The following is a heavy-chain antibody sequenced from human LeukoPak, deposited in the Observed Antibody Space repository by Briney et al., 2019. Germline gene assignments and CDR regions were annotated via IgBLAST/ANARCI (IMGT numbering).Heavy chain of an antibody. CDR2: ISGSGGST. Sequence: GGSLRLSCAASGFTFSSYAMSWVRQAPGKGLEWVSAISGSGGSTYYADSVKGRFTISRDNAKNSLYLQMNSLRDEDTAVYYCARETTYYYDSTGAFDIWGQGTMVTVSS. CDR1: GFTFSSYA. J-gene: IGHJ3*02. V-gene: IGHV3-23*01. D-gene: IGHD3-22*01. CDR3: ARETTYYYDSTGAFDI.